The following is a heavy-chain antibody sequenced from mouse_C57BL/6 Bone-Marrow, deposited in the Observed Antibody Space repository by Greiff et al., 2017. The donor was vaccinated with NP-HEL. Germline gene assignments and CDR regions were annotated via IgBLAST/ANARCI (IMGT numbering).Heavy chain of an antibody. D-gene: IGHD1-1*01. V-gene: IGHV1-82*01. CDR3: ARRDYGSSYTY. CDR2: IYPGDGDT. J-gene: IGHJ2*01. Sequence: VQLQQSGPELVKPGASVKISCKASGYAFSSSWMNWVKQRPGKGLEWIGRIYPGDGDTNYNGKFKGKATLTADKSSSTAYMQLSRLTSEDSAVYFCARRDYGSSYTYWGQGTTLTVSS. CDR1: GYAFSSSW.